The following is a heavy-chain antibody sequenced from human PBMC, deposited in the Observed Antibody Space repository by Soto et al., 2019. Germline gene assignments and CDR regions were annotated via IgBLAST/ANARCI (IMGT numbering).Heavy chain of an antibody. CDR3: ARLWQQLVQADY. CDR2: IYYSGST. Sequence: SETLSLTCTVSGGSISSSSYYWGWIRQPPGKGLEWIGSIYYSGSTYYNPSLKSRVTISVDTSKNQFSLKLSSVTAADTAVYYCARLWQQLVQADYWGQGTLVTVSS. D-gene: IGHD6-6*01. V-gene: IGHV4-39*01. J-gene: IGHJ4*02. CDR1: GGSISSSSYY.